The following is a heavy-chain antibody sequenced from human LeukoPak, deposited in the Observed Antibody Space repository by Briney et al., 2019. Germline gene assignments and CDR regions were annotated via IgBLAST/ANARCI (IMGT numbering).Heavy chain of an antibody. CDR2: ISAYNGNT. Sequence: GASVKVSCKASGYTFTSYGISWVRQTPGQGLKWMGWISAYNGNTNYAQKLQGRVTMTTDTSTSTAYMELRSLRSDDTAVYYCARAYCSGGSCYSFYYYYYMDVWGKGTTVTVSS. J-gene: IGHJ6*03. V-gene: IGHV1-18*01. D-gene: IGHD2-15*01. CDR3: ARAYCSGGSCYSFYYYYYMDV. CDR1: GYTFTSYG.